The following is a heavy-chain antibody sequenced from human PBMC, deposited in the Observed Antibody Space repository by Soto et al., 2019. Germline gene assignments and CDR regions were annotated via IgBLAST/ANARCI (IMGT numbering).Heavy chain of an antibody. J-gene: IGHJ2*01. V-gene: IGHV3-30*18. D-gene: IGHD2-15*01. Sequence: QVQLVESGGGVVQPGRSLRLSCAASGSTFSSYGMHWVRQAPGKGLEWVAAISYDGSNKYYADSVKGRFTISRDNSKNTLFFQMSSLRAEDTAVYYCAKDEGYGGTSWYFDLWGRGTLVTVSS. CDR1: GSTFSSYG. CDR3: AKDEGYGGTSWYFDL. CDR2: ISYDGSNK.